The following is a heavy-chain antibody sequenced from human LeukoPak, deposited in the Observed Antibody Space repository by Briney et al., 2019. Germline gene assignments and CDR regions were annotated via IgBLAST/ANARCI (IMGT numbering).Heavy chain of an antibody. D-gene: IGHD2-21*02. V-gene: IGHV3-23*01. CDR1: GFTFSSYA. Sequence: GGSLRLSCAASGFTFSSYAMSWVRQAPGKGLEWVSALSGSGDSTYYADSVKGRFTISRDNSKNTLYLQMNSLRAEDTAVYYCAKVVGYGDCDCWGQGTLVTVSS. J-gene: IGHJ4*02. CDR3: AKVVGYGDCDC. CDR2: LSGSGDST.